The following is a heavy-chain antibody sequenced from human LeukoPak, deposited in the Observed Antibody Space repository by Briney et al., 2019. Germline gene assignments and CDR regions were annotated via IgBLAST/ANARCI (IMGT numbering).Heavy chain of an antibody. CDR1: GFTFSSYW. CDR2: INSDGSST. V-gene: IGHV3-74*01. D-gene: IGHD3-10*01. J-gene: IGHJ4*02. Sequence: PGESLRLSCAGSGFTFSSYWMHWVRQAPGKGLVWVSRINSDGSSTSYADSVKGRFTISRDNAKNTLYLKMNSLRAEDTAVYYCVRGSMVRGVITPNYYWGQGTLVTVSS. CDR3: VRGSMVRGVITPNYY.